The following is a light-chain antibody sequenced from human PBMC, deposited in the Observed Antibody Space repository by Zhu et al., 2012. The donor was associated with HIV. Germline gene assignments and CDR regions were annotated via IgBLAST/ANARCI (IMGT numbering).Light chain of an antibody. J-gene: IGKJ3*01. Sequence: EIVLTQSPGTLSLSPGERATLSCRASQSISSTYLAWYQQKPGQAPRLLIYGASSRATGIPDRFSGSGSGTDFTLTITRLEPEDFAVYYCQQYAKLPLTFGPGTKVDIK. V-gene: IGKV3-20*01. CDR1: QSISSTY. CDR2: GAS. CDR3: QQYAKLPLT.